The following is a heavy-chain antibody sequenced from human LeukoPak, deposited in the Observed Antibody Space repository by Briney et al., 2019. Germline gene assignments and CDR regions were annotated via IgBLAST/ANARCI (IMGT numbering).Heavy chain of an antibody. CDR2: ISGSGGST. V-gene: IGHV3-23*01. J-gene: IGHJ3*02. CDR3: AKGHYDTGTFGAFDI. CDR1: GFTFSLHA. D-gene: IGHD3-22*01. Sequence: GASLRLSCAASGFTFSLHAMTWVRQAPGKGLEWVSRISGSGGSTYYADSVKGRFTISRDNSKNTLSLQMNSLRAEDTAVYYCAKGHYDTGTFGAFDIWGQGTTVTVSS.